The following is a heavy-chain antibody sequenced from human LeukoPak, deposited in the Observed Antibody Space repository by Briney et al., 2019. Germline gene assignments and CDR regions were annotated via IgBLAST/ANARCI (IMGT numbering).Heavy chain of an antibody. CDR1: GYTFTSYD. CDR3: ARGRNNYGSGSYYDY. V-gene: IGHV1-8*03. J-gene: IGHJ4*02. Sequence: ASVKVSCKASGYTFTSYDINWMRQATGQGLEWMGWMNPNSGNTGYAQKFQGRVTITRNTSISTAYMELSSLRSEDTAVYYCARGRNNYGSGSYYDYWGQGTLVTVSS. D-gene: IGHD3-10*01. CDR2: MNPNSGNT.